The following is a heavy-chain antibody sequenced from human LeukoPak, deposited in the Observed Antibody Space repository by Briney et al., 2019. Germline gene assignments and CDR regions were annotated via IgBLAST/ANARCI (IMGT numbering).Heavy chain of an antibody. V-gene: IGHV3-53*01. Sequence: GGSLRLSCVASGFAFGSNYMSWVRQAPGKGLEWVSLIYSGGAIRHADSVKGRFTISRDSSKNTLFLQMNDLTVEDTARYYCARRPGNWGQGILVIVSS. CDR2: IYSGGAI. CDR3: ARRPGN. D-gene: IGHD1-14*01. J-gene: IGHJ4*02. CDR1: GFAFGSNY.